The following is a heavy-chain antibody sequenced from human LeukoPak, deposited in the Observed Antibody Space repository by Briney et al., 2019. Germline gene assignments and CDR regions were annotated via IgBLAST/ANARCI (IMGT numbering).Heavy chain of an antibody. CDR1: GFTFSSYA. D-gene: IGHD2-2*01. V-gene: IGHV3-30-3*01. CDR3: ASSTRSYYYYYYMDV. Sequence: GGSLRLSCSASGFTFSSYAMHWVRQAPGKGLEWVAVISYDGSNKYYADSVKGRFTISRDNSKNTLYLQMNSLRAEDTAVYYCASSTRSYYYYYYMDVWGKGTTVTVSS. CDR2: ISYDGSNK. J-gene: IGHJ6*03.